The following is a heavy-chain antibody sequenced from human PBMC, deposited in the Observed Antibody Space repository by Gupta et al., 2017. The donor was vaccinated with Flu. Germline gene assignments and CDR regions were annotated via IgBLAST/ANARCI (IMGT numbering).Heavy chain of an antibody. D-gene: IGHD1-26*01. CDR1: GVNFNNAW. J-gene: IGHJ4*02. Sequence: EVPLMESGGGLVKSGGSLRLSCAAYGVNFNNAWWGWVRQAPGKGLEWVGRIKSKTDRGTTYYAAPVRGRFTISRDDSTKDLFLQLNSLKTEDTAVYYCVTDNSVGFFDNWGQGTLVIVSS. CDR2: IKSKTDRGTT. V-gene: IGHV3-15*01. CDR3: VTDNSVGFFDN.